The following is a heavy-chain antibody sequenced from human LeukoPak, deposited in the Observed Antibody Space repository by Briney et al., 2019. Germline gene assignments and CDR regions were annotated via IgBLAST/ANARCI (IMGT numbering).Heavy chain of an antibody. CDR1: GFTFSDYY. J-gene: IGHJ4*02. V-gene: IGHV3-11*01. D-gene: IGHD3-10*01. CDR2: ISSSGITI. Sequence: GGSLRLSCAASGFTFSDYYMTWIRQAPGKGLEWVSYISSSGITIYYADSVKGRFTISRDNAKKSLYLEMNSLRAEDTAVYYCARAKPKNMVRGLIMRRESRYYFDYWGQGTLVTVSS. CDR3: ARAKPKNMVRGLIMRRESRYYFDY.